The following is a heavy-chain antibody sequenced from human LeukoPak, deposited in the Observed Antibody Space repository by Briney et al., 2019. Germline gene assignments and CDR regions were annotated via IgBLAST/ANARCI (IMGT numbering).Heavy chain of an antibody. CDR3: AYSSRLYFDY. D-gene: IGHD6-13*01. V-gene: IGHV3-21*01. J-gene: IGHJ4*02. CDR2: ISGSSSFI. Sequence: GGSLRLSCAASGFTFSTYSMNWVRQAPGKGLEWVSSISGSSSFIYYADSVKGRFTTSRDNAKNSLYLQMNSLRAEDTAVYYCAYSSRLYFDYWGQGALVTVSS. CDR1: GFTFSTYS.